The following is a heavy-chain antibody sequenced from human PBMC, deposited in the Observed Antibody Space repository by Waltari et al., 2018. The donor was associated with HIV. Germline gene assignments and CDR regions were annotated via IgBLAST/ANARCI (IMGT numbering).Heavy chain of an antibody. CDR2: INSGGST. CDR1: GFTVRSNY. J-gene: IGHJ2*01. CDR3: ARAGDSNFGYWCFNL. D-gene: IGHD4-4*01. V-gene: IGHV3-53*01. Sequence: EVQLVEYGGGLIQPGGSLRLSCAASGFTVRSNYMSWVRQAPGKGLEWVSVINSGGSTYYADSVKGRFTISRDNSKNTVFLQMNSLRADDTAVYYCARAGDSNFGYWCFNLWGRGTLLTVSS.